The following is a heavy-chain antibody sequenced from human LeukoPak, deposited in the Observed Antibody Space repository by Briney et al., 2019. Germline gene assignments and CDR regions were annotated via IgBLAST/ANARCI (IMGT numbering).Heavy chain of an antibody. D-gene: IGHD2-15*01. V-gene: IGHV6-1*01. J-gene: IGHJ4*02. Sequence: QTLTLTCAISGDSFSSNSAAWNWITQSPARGLEWLVRTYYRSKWYNDYAVSVKSRITINPDTSKNQFSLQLNSVTPEDTAVYYCAREGWPKGRSFDYWGQGTLVTVSS. CDR3: AREGWPKGRSFDY. CDR1: GDSFSSNSAA. CDR2: TYYRSKWYN.